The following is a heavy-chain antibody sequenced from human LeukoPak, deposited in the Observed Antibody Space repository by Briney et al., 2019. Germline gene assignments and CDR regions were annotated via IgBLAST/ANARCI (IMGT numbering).Heavy chain of an antibody. Sequence: PGGSLRLSCAASGFTFSSYAMSWVRQAPGKGLEWVSAISGSGGSTYYADSVKGRFTISRDNSKNTLYLQMNSLRAEDTAVYYCAKCGGYCSSTSCYRDYYYMDVWGKGTTVTVSS. J-gene: IGHJ6*03. CDR3: AKCGGYCSSTSCYRDYYYMDV. D-gene: IGHD2-2*02. CDR2: ISGSGGST. V-gene: IGHV3-23*01. CDR1: GFTFSSYA.